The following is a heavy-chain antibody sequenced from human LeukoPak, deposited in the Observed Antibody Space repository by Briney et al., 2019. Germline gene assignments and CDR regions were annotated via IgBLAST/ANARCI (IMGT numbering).Heavy chain of an antibody. D-gene: IGHD3-3*01. CDR1: GFTFSSYW. CDR3: ARGDLTIFGVVISSAFDY. J-gene: IGHJ4*02. Sequence: GGSLRLSCAASGFTFSSYWMSWVRRAPGKGLEWVANIKQDGSEKYYVDSVKGRFTISRDNAKNSLYLQMNSLRAEDTAVYYCARGDLTIFGVVISSAFDYWGQGTLVTVSS. CDR2: IKQDGSEK. V-gene: IGHV3-7*01.